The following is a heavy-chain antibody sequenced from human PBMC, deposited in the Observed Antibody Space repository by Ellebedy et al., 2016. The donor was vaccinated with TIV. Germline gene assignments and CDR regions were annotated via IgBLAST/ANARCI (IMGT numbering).Heavy chain of an antibody. D-gene: IGHD3-22*01. CDR1: GFALSSYW. V-gene: IGHV3-74*01. J-gene: IGHJ2*01. CDR3: ARSDDYDDSWNWYFDL. CDR2: INGDGSKV. Sequence: GESLKISCAASGFALSSYWMHWVRQAPGKGLEWVSHINGDGSKVKYADFVEGRFTISRDNAKNTLFLQIKGLRAEDTAVYYCARSDDYDDSWNWYFDLWGRGTLVTVSS.